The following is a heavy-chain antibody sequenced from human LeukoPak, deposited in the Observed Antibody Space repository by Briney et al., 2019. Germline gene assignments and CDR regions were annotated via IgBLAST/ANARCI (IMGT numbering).Heavy chain of an antibody. V-gene: IGHV4-39*01. J-gene: IGHJ3*02. CDR1: GESLNSYY. Sequence: SETLSLTCAVYGESLNSYYWGWIRQPPGKGLEWIGSIYYSGSTYYNPSLKSRVTISVDTSKNQFSLKLSSVTAADTAVYYCARLQLPLRSAFDIWGQGTMVTVSS. CDR2: IYYSGST. D-gene: IGHD2-15*01. CDR3: ARLQLPLRSAFDI.